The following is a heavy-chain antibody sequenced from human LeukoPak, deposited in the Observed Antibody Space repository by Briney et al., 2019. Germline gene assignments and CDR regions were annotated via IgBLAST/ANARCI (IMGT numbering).Heavy chain of an antibody. Sequence: GGSLRLSCAASGFTFSSYSMNWVRQAPGTGLEWVSYISSSSSTIYYADSVKGRFTISRDNAKNSLYLQMNSLRAEDTAVYYCARDCSSTSCYSGFDYWGQGTLVTVSS. V-gene: IGHV3-48*01. CDR1: GFTFSSYS. CDR3: ARDCSSTSCYSGFDY. J-gene: IGHJ4*02. CDR2: ISSSSSTI. D-gene: IGHD2-2*01.